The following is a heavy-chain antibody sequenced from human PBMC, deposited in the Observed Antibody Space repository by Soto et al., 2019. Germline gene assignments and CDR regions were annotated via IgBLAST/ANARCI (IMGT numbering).Heavy chain of an antibody. CDR2: TYHSGST. Sequence: QLQLQESGSGLVKPSQTLSLTCAVSGGSISSGGYSWSWIRQPPGKGLEWIGYTYHSGSTYYNPSLKSRVTIXAXRXXNQFPLKLSSVTAADTAVYYCARAHYGDYGYGMDVWGQGTTVTVSS. CDR1: GGSISSGGYS. J-gene: IGHJ6*02. CDR3: ARAHYGDYGYGMDV. V-gene: IGHV4-30-2*01. D-gene: IGHD4-17*01.